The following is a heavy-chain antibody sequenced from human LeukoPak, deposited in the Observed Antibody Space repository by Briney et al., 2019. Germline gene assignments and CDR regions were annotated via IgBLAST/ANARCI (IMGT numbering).Heavy chain of an antibody. Sequence: PGGSLRLSCAASGFTFSSYSMNWVRQAPGKGLEWVSYISSSSTIYYADSVKGRFTISRDNAKNSVYLQMNSLGADDTAVYYCATYSILNAREFRYWGQGTLVTVTS. D-gene: IGHD4-11*01. CDR1: GFTFSSYS. J-gene: IGHJ1*01. CDR2: ISSSSTI. CDR3: ATYSILNAREFRY. V-gene: IGHV3-48*04.